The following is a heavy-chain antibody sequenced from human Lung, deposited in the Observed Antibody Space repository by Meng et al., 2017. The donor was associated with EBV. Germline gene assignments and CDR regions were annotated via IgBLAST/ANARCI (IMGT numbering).Heavy chain of an antibody. CDR3: SRDLVGSDDV. Sequence: EGERVVSGVGLFQPGGALRLSVAASGFRFSRYWMHWVRQVPGKGLIWVSRTNEDGGITNYADSVKGRFTISRDNTKNTLYLQMKSLRVEDTAVYFCSRDLVGSDDVWGQGTLVTVSS. CDR2: TNEDGGIT. CDR1: GFRFSRYW. V-gene: IGHV3-74*01. D-gene: IGHD3-10*01. J-gene: IGHJ4*02.